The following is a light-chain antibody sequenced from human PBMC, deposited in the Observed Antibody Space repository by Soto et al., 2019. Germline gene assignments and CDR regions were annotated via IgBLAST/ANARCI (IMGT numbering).Light chain of an antibody. CDR3: HQYGSSPPT. CDR2: GAS. J-gene: IGKJ4*01. V-gene: IGKV3-20*01. CDR1: QSVSNNY. Sequence: DILLTPSPGTLSLSPVERAPPSRRASQSVSNNYLAWYQQKPGQAPRLLIYGASNRATGIPDRFSGSGSGTDFTLTISRLEPEDFAVYCCHQYGSSPPTFGGGTKVDIK.